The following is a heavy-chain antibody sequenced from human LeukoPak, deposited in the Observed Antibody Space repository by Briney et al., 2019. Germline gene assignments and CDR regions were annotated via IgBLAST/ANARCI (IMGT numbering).Heavy chain of an antibody. CDR2: IYSGGNT. Sequence: GGSLRLSCAASGFTVSSNYMSWVRQAPGKGLEWVSVIYSGGNTYYADSVKGRFTISRDNSKNTLYLQMNSLRAEDTAVCYCAKASGWYSDYWGQGTLVTVSS. J-gene: IGHJ4*02. D-gene: IGHD6-19*01. V-gene: IGHV3-53*01. CDR3: AKASGWYSDY. CDR1: GFTVSSNY.